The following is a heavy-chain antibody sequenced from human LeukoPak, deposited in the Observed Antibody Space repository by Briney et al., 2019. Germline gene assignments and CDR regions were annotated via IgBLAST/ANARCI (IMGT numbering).Heavy chain of an antibody. CDR3: ANSNWYIRN. J-gene: IGHJ4*02. CDR2: IGTDGSTT. V-gene: IGHV3-74*01. D-gene: IGHD1/OR15-1a*01. Sequence: GGSLRLSCAASGFTFSSYSMHWVRQAPGERLVWVSRIGTDGSTTGYADSVKGRFTISRDNVKNTVYLQMNSLRVEDTAVYYCANSNWYIRNWGQGTLVTVSS. CDR1: GFTFSSYS.